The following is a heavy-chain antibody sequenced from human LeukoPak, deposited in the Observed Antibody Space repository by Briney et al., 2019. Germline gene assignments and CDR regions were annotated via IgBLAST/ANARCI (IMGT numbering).Heavy chain of an antibody. D-gene: IGHD2-2*01. J-gene: IGHJ4*02. CDR2: ISGSGGST. Sequence: PGGSLRLSCAASGFTFSSYAMSWVRQAPGKGLEWVSAISGSGGSTYYADSVKGRFTIPRDNSKNTLYLQMNSLRAEDTAVYYCAKFYEYCSSTSCTGYFEYWGQGTLVTFSS. CDR3: AKFYEYCSSTSCTGYFEY. V-gene: IGHV3-23*01. CDR1: GFTFSSYA.